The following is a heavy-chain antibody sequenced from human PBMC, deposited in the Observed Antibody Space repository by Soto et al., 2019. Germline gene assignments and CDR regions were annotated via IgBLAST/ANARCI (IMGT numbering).Heavy chain of an antibody. D-gene: IGHD1-1*01. J-gene: IGHJ4*02. Sequence: ASVKVSCKASGYIFANYPLHWVRQAPGQRLEWMGWINAGNGDTKYSEKFQGRVTITRDTSANTAYMELSSLRSEDTSVYYCARDPGTGAALRAYHFDYWGQGTLVTVSS. CDR3: ARDPGTGAALRAYHFDY. CDR1: GYIFANYP. V-gene: IGHV1-3*01. CDR2: INAGNGDT.